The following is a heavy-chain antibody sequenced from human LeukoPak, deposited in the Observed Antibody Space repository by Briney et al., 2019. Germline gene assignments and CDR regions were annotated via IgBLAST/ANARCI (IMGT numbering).Heavy chain of an antibody. CDR1: GGSISSGDYY. Sequence: SETLSLTCTVSGGSISSGDYYWSWIRPPPGKGLEWIGFLYYSGSTHYNPSLKSRVIISVDTSKNQFSLRLTSVTAADTAVYYCASMDSAMALGYWGQGTLVTVSS. J-gene: IGHJ4*02. CDR3: ASMDSAMALGY. D-gene: IGHD5-18*01. V-gene: IGHV4-30-4*01. CDR2: LYYSGST.